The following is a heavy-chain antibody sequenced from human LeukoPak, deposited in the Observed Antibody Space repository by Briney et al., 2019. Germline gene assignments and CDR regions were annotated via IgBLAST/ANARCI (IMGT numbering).Heavy chain of an antibody. D-gene: IGHD2-2*01. Sequence: GESLKISCKGSGYSFTSYWIGWVRQMPGKGLEWMGIIYPGDSDTRYSPFCQGQVTISADKSISTAYLQWSSLKASDTAMYYCARRAYCSSTSCSGYYYMDVWGKGTTVTVSS. CDR3: ARRAYCSSTSCSGYYYMDV. CDR1: GYSFTSYW. J-gene: IGHJ6*03. V-gene: IGHV5-51*01. CDR2: IYPGDSDT.